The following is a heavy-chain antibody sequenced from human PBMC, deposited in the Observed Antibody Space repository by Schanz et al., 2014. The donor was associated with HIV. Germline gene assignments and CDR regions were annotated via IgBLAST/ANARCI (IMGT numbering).Heavy chain of an antibody. Sequence: EVQLVESGGGLVQPGGSLRLSCAVSGFTLSSYSMNWVRQAPGKGLEWVSSISSSSSYIYYADSLKGRFTISRDNAKNSLYLQMNSLRAEDTAVYYCAREPSTYFYDTSGSGVDYWGQGTLVTVSS. CDR3: AREPSTYFYDTSGSGVDY. V-gene: IGHV3-21*01. CDR2: ISSSSSYI. D-gene: IGHD3-22*01. J-gene: IGHJ4*02. CDR1: GFTLSSYS.